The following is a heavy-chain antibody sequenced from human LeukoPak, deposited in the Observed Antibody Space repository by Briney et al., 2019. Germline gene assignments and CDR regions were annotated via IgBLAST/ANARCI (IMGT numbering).Heavy chain of an antibody. CDR3: ARRRGIVATPNWFDP. V-gene: IGHV1-8*02. CDR1: GYTFTGYY. J-gene: IGHJ5*02. D-gene: IGHD5-12*01. Sequence: AASVKVSCKASGYTFTGYYMHWVRQAPGQGLEWMGWMNPNSGNTGYAQKFQGRVTMTRNTSISTAYMELSSLRSEDTAVYYCARRRGIVATPNWFDPWGQGTLVTVSS. CDR2: MNPNSGNT.